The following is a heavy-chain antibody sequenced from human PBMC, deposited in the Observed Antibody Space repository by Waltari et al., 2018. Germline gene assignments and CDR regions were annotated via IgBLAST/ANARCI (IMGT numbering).Heavy chain of an antibody. V-gene: IGHV1-46*01. CDR2: INPSGGNT. CDR1: GYTFTSYY. Sequence: QVQLVQSGAEVKKPGASVKVSCKASGYTFTSYYMHWVRQAPGQGLEWMGIINPSGGNTSYAQKFQGRVTMTRDTSTSTVYMGRSSLRSEETAVYYCARGFSSSADPGAEDYWGQGTLVTVSS. D-gene: IGHD6-6*01. J-gene: IGHJ4*02. CDR3: ARGFSSSADPGAEDY.